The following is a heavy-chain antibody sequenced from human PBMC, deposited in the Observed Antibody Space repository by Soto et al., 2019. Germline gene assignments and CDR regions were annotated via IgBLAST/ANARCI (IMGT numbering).Heavy chain of an antibody. J-gene: IGHJ1*01. CDR1: GGSISSGDYY. CDR3: GLYCSSNGCPEYVQH. CDR2: LYYSGST. V-gene: IGHV4-30-4*01. Sequence: QVQLQDSGPGLVKPSQTLSLTCTVSGGSISSGDYYWIWIRQPPGKGLEGIGYLYYSGSTYYNPAPKIRVTISVDTSKSEFSLMLSSVTAADTAVYYCGLYCSSNGCPEYVQHWGQGTLVTVSS. D-gene: IGHD2-2*01.